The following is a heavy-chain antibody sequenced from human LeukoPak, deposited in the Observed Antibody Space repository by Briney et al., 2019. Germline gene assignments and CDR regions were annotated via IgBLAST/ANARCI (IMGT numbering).Heavy chain of an antibody. V-gene: IGHV2-70*04. CDR2: IDWDDDK. J-gene: IGHJ4*02. CDR3: ARTSSGWSFDY. CDR1: GFSWSSSGLR. Sequence: SGPTLVNPTQTLTLTCTFSGFSWSSSGLRVSWIRQPPGKALEWLARIDWDDDKFYSTSLKTSLTISKDTSKNQVVLTMTTMDPVDTATYYCARTSSGWSFDYWGQGTLVTVSS. D-gene: IGHD6-19*01.